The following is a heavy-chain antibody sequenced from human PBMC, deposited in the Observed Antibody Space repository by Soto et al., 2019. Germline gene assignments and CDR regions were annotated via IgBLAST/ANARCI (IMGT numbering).Heavy chain of an antibody. V-gene: IGHV3-74*01. CDR2: IDSDGSST. J-gene: IGHJ5*02. CDR1: GFTFSDYW. CDR3: AKSNWFDP. Sequence: LRLSCAASGFTFSDYWMNWVRQAPGKGLVWVSRIDSDGSSTSYADSVKGRFTISRDNAKNTLCLQMNSLRAEDTAVYYCAKSNWFDPWGQGSLVTVSS.